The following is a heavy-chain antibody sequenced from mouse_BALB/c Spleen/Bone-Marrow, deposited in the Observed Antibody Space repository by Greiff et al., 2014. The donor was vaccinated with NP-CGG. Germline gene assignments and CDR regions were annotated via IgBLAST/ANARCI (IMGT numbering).Heavy chain of an antibody. J-gene: IGHJ2*01. Sequence: EVQLQQSGAELVKPGASVKLSCTASGFNIKDTYMHWVKQRPEQGLEWIGRIDPGNGNTKYDPKFQGKATITADTSSNTAYLQLSSLTSEDTAVYYCARYYYGSSYFDYWGQGTTLTVSS. V-gene: IGHV14-3*02. D-gene: IGHD1-1*01. CDR3: ARYYYGSSYFDY. CDR1: GFNIKDTY. CDR2: IDPGNGNT.